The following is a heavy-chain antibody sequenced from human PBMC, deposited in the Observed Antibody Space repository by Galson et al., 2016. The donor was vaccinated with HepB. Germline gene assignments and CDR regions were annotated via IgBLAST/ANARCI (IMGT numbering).Heavy chain of an antibody. CDR2: ISSRSSYI. CDR1: GFTFSSYS. D-gene: IGHD3-22*01. CDR3: AKDISPQYDSSGYYSRRYFQH. V-gene: IGHV3-21*04. Sequence: SLRLSCAASGFTFSSYSMNWVRQAPGKGLEWVSSISSRSSYIYHADSVKGRFTISRDNAKNSLYLQMNSLRAEDTALYYCAKDISPQYDSSGYYSRRYFQHWGQGTLVTVSS. J-gene: IGHJ1*01.